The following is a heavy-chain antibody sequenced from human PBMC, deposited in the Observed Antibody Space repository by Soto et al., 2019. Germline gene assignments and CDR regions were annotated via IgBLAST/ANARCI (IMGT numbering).Heavy chain of an antibody. CDR1: GGSISSGDHY. CDR3: ARDYTVTTNYYYYGMDV. CDR2: IYYSGST. J-gene: IGHJ6*02. D-gene: IGHD4-17*01. V-gene: IGHV4-30-4*01. Sequence: LSLTCTVSGGSISSGDHYWSWIRQPPGKGLEWIGYIYYSGSTYYNPSLKSRVTISVDTSKNQFSLKLSSVTAADTAVYYCARDYTVTTNYYYYGMDVWGQGTTVTVSS.